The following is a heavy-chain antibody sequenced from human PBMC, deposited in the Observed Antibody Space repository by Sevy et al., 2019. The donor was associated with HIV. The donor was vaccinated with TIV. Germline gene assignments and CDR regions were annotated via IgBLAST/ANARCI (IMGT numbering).Heavy chain of an antibody. J-gene: IGHJ4*02. CDR3: ARDSDGSGHYYADFFDY. CDR2: ISTYSGET. D-gene: IGHD3-22*01. CDR1: GYTFTTYP. V-gene: IGHV1-18*01. Sequence: ASVKVSCKASGYTFTTYPIGWVRQAPGQGLEWMGWISTYSGETRDAQKFQGRATMTTDTSTSTACLDLRSLRSDDTALYYCARDSDGSGHYYADFFDYWGQGTLVTVSS.